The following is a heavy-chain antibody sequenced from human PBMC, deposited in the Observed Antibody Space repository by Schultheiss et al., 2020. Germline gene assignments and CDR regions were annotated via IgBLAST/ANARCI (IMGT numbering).Heavy chain of an antibody. D-gene: IGHD3-16*01. CDR1: GGSISSGGYY. Sequence: SETLSLTCAVSGGSISSGGYYWSWIRQPPGKRLEWIGRIYTSGSTNYNPSLKSRVTISVDTSKNQFSLKLSSVTAADTAVYYCARTYTGYYFDYWGQGTLVTVSS. V-gene: IGHV4-61*02. J-gene: IGHJ4*02. CDR3: ARTYTGYYFDY. CDR2: IYTSGST.